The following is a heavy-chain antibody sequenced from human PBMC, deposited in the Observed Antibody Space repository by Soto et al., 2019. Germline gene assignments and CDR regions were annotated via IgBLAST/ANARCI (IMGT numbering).Heavy chain of an antibody. CDR2: IWYDGSNI. V-gene: IGHV3-33*01. J-gene: IGHJ4*02. D-gene: IGHD6-19*01. CDR1: GFTFIRYG. Sequence: GGSLRLSCAASGFTFIRYGMHWVRQAPGRGLEWVAVIWYDGSNIYYADSVKGRFTISRDNSKDTLDLQMNSLRAEDTAVYYCARDREQWLVGYYFDYWGQGTLVTVSS. CDR3: ARDREQWLVGYYFDY.